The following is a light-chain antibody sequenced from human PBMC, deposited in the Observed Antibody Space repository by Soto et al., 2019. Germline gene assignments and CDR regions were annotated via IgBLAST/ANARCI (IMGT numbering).Light chain of an antibody. Sequence: DIQMTQSPSSLSASVGDRVTITCRASQSINRNLNWYQQRPGEAPKLLIYAASTLQSGVPSRFSGNGSETDFTLTISSLQPEDFATYYCQQVNNYPLIFGGGTKVEI. CDR2: AAS. CDR3: QQVNNYPLI. CDR1: QSINRN. J-gene: IGKJ4*01. V-gene: IGKV1-39*01.